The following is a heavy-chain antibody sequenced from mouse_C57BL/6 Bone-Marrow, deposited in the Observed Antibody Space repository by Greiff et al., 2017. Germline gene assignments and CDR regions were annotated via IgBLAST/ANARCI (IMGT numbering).Heavy chain of an antibody. Sequence: QVQLKQSGPELVKPGASVKISCKASGYAFSSSWMNWVKQRPGKGLEWIGRIYPGDGDTNYNGKFKGKATLTADKSSSTAYMQLSSLTSEDSAVYFCARNPYYYGSSYVDYWGQGTTLTVSS. CDR1: GYAFSSSW. D-gene: IGHD1-1*01. J-gene: IGHJ2*01. CDR3: ARNPYYYGSSYVDY. CDR2: IYPGDGDT. V-gene: IGHV1-82*01.